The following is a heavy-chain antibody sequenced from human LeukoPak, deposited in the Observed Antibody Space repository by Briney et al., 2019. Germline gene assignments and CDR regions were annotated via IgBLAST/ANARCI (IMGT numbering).Heavy chain of an antibody. Sequence: SQTLSLTCAVSGGSISSGGYSWSWIRQPPGQGLEWIGYIYHSGSTYYNPSLKSRVTISVDRSKNQFSLKLSSVTAADTAVYYCARDDIVATPGAFDIWGQGTMVTVSS. V-gene: IGHV4-30-2*01. D-gene: IGHD5-12*01. CDR1: GGSISSGGYS. CDR3: ARDDIVATPGAFDI. J-gene: IGHJ3*02. CDR2: IYHSGST.